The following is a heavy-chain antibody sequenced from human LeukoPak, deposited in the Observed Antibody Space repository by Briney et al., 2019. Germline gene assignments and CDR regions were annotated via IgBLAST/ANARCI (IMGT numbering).Heavy chain of an antibody. CDR2: ISWNSGSK. CDR1: GFRFDNYA. CDR3: ARGYCSSTSCYTFDY. J-gene: IGHJ4*02. V-gene: IGHV3-9*01. D-gene: IGHD2-2*02. Sequence: GGSLRLSCAASGFRFDNYAMRWVRQAPGKGLEWVSGISWNSGSKGYADSVKGRFTISRDNAKNSLYLQMNSLRAEDTAVYYCARGYCSSTSCYTFDYWGQGTLVTVSS.